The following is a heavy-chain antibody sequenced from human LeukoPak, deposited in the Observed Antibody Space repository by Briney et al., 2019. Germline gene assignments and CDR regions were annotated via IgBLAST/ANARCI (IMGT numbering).Heavy chain of an antibody. CDR3: ARDRRSYYYDSSGYYPRDFDY. D-gene: IGHD3-22*01. Sequence: GGSLRLSCAASGFTFSSYEMNWVRQASGKGLEWVSYISSSGSTIYYADSVKGRFTISRDYAKNSLYLQMNSLRAEDTAVYYCARDRRSYYYDSSGYYPRDFDYWGQGTLVTVSS. J-gene: IGHJ4*02. V-gene: IGHV3-48*03. CDR1: GFTFSSYE. CDR2: ISSSGSTI.